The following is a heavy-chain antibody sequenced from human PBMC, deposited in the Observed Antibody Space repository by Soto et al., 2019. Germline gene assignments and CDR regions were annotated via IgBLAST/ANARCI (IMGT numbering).Heavy chain of an antibody. CDR1: GGSISSYY. D-gene: IGHD6-6*01. CDR3: ARARGIAARTSAPYYYDMDV. CDR2: IYYTGST. V-gene: IGHV4-59*01. Sequence: SETLSLTCTVSGGSISSYYWSWIRQPPGRGLEWIAYIYYTGSTNYNPSLKSRVTISIDTSKNQFSVRLSSVTAADTAVYYCARARGIAARTSAPYYYDMDVWGQGPTVTVSS. J-gene: IGHJ6*02.